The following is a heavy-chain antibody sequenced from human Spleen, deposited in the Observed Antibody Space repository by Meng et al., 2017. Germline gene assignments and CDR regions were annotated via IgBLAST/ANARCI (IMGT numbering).Heavy chain of an antibody. CDR1: GFTVSSNY. CDR3: ARDQSIAVTAPGEGDDAFDI. D-gene: IGHD6-19*01. CDR2: IYSGGST. Sequence: GESLKISCAASGFTVSSNYMSWVRQAPGKGLEWVSVIYSGGSTYYADSVKGRFTISRDNSKNTLYLQMNSLRAEDTAVYYCARDQSIAVTAPGEGDDAFDIWGPGTMVTVSS. V-gene: IGHV3-66*02. J-gene: IGHJ3*02.